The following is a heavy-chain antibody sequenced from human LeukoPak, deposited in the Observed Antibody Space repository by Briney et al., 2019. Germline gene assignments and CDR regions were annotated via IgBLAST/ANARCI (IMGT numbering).Heavy chain of an antibody. V-gene: IGHV3-9*01. CDR1: GFTFDDYA. J-gene: IGHJ4*02. D-gene: IGHD5-12*01. CDR3: ARWADVDIGAGEDY. CDR2: ISWNSGSI. Sequence: GGSLRLSCAASGFTFDDYAMHWVRQAPGKGLEWVSGISWNSGSIGYADSVKGRFTISRDDAKNSLYLQMNSLRAEDTAVYYCARWADVDIGAGEDYWGQGTLVTVSS.